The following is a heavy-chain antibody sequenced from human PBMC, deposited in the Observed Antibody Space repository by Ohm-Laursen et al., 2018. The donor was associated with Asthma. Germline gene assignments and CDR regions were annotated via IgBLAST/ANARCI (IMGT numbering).Heavy chain of an antibody. CDR2: IKSKTVGGTN. D-gene: IGHD3-3*01. CDR3: NSQSARVLRLLEDDGDLDY. CDR1: GFTFSNAW. V-gene: IGHV3-15*01. J-gene: IGHJ4*01. Sequence: GSLRLSCAASGFTFSNAWMSWVRQAPGKGLEWVARIKSKTVGGTNDYAAPVKGRFTISRDDSKNTLYLQMNSLKTEDTAVYYCNSQSARVLRLLEDDGDLDYWGQGSLVIVSP.